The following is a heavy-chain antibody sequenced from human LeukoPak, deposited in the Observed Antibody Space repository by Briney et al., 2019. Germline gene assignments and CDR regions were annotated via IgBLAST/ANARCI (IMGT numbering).Heavy chain of an antibody. CDR1: GFTFDDYA. Sequence: TGGSLRLSCAASGFTFDDYAMHWVRQAPGKGLEWVSGISWNSGSIGYADSVKGRFTISRDNAKNSLYLQMNSLRAEDTAVYYCATGAPAFDIWGQGTMVTVSS. J-gene: IGHJ3*02. D-gene: IGHD1-14*01. V-gene: IGHV3-9*01. CDR3: ATGAPAFDI. CDR2: ISWNSGSI.